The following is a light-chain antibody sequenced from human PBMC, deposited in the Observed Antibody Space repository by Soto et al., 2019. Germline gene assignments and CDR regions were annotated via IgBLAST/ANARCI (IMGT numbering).Light chain of an antibody. CDR2: GAS. V-gene: IGKV3-15*01. CDR1: QSVSSN. Sequence: ETVMTQSPATLSVSPGERATLSCRASQSVSSNLAWYQQKPGQAPRLLIYGASTRATGIPARFSGSGSGTEFTLTISSLQSEDFAVYYCQQYNNSWTFGQGTKVDIK. J-gene: IGKJ1*01. CDR3: QQYNNSWT.